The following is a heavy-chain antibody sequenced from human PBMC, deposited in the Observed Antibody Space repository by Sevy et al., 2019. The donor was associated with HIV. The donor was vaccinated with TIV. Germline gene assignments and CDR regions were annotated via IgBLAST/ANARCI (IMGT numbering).Heavy chain of an antibody. D-gene: IGHD1-26*01. CDR1: GGSITSLY. Sequence: SETLSLTCTVSGGSITSLYWGWIRQPPGKGLEWIANIYYNGNNNYNPSLKSRVTISLDTSKNQFSLRLSSVTAADSAICYWAGENAWGRGYSWGQGTLVTVSS. V-gene: IGHV4-59*08. CDR3: AGENAWGRGYS. CDR2: IYYNGNN. J-gene: IGHJ4*02.